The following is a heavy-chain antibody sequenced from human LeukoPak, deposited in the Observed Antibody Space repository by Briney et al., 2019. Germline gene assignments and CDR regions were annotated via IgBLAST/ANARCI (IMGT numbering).Heavy chain of an antibody. CDR2: IRYDGSNK. CDR3: ASHDFWSGYQEMDV. D-gene: IGHD3-3*01. V-gene: IGHV3-30*02. J-gene: IGHJ6*04. CDR1: GFTFSSYG. Sequence: GGSLRPSCAASGFTFSSYGMHWVRQAPGKGLEWVAFIRYDGSNKYYADSVKGRFTISRDNSKNTLYLQMNSLRAEDTAVYYCASHDFWSGYQEMDVWGKGTTVTVSS.